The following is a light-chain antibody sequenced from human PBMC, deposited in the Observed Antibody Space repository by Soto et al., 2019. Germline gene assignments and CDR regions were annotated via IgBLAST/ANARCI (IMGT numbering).Light chain of an antibody. CDR3: AAWDDSLNGLV. J-gene: IGLJ2*01. V-gene: IGLV1-44*01. CDR1: SSNIGSNT. Sequence: QSVLTQPPSASGTPGQRGTISCSGSSSNIGSNTVNWYQQLPGTAPKLLIYSNNQRPSGVPDRFSGSKSGTSASLAISGLQSEDEAEYYCAAWDDSLNGLVFGGGTKLTVL. CDR2: SNN.